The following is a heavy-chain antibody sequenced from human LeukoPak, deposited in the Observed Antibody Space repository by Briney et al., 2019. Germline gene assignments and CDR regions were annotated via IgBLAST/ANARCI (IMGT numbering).Heavy chain of an antibody. D-gene: IGHD4-17*01. V-gene: IGHV3-23*01. Sequence: GGSLRLSCAASGFTFSSYAMSWVRQAPGKGLEWVSAISGSGGSTYYADSVKGRFTISRDNSKNTLYLQMNSLRAEDTAVYYCAKAMTTVPLYYYYYYGMDVWGQGTTVTVSS. J-gene: IGHJ6*02. CDR2: ISGSGGST. CDR1: GFTFSSYA. CDR3: AKAMTTVPLYYYYYYGMDV.